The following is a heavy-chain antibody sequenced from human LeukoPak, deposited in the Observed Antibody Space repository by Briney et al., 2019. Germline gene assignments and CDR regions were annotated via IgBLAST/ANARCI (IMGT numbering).Heavy chain of an antibody. CDR2: IYPGDSDT. J-gene: IGHJ5*02. D-gene: IGHD5-12*01. CDR1: GYSVTSYW. CDR3: ARLVATIPNGPTLDDNWFDP. Sequence: GESLKISCKGSGYSVTSYWIGWVRQMPGKGLEWMGIIYPGDSDTRYSPPFQGQVTISADKSISTAYLQWSSLKASDTAMYYCARLVATIPNGPTLDDNWFDPWGQGTLVTVSS. V-gene: IGHV5-51*01.